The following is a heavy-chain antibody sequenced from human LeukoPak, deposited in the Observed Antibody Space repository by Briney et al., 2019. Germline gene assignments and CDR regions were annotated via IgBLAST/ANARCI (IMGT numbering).Heavy chain of an antibody. CDR2: IYHSGST. Sequence: PSQTLSLTCAVSGGSISSGGYSWSWIRQPPGKGLEWIGYIYHSGSTYYNPSLKSRVTISVDRSKNQFSLKLSSVTAADTAVYYCARDRLRSDFGPGGFDYWGQGTLVTVSS. CDR3: ARDRLRSDFGPGGFDY. J-gene: IGHJ4*02. V-gene: IGHV4-30-2*01. D-gene: IGHD5-12*01. CDR1: GGSISSGGYS.